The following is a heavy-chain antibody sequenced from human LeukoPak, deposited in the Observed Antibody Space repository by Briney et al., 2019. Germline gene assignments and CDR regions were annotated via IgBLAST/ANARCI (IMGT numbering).Heavy chain of an antibody. Sequence: PSETLSLTCTVSGGSISCYYWSWIRQPAGKGLEWIGRIYTSGSTNYNPSLKSRVTMSVDTSKNQFSLKLSSVTAADTAVYYCARDELLWFGELPYYYYMDVWGKGTTVTVSS. CDR3: ARDELLWFGELPYYYYMDV. CDR2: IYTSGST. D-gene: IGHD3-10*01. V-gene: IGHV4-4*07. CDR1: GGSISCYY. J-gene: IGHJ6*03.